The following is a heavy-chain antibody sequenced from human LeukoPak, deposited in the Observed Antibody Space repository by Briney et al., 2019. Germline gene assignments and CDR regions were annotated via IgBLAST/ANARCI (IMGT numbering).Heavy chain of an antibody. D-gene: IGHD6-13*01. Sequence: SETLSLTCTVSGGSISSGGYYWSWIRQPPGKGLEWIGYIYHSGSTYYNPSLKSRVTISVDRSKDQFSLKLSSVTAADTAVYYCARYRRSSSSWYDDYCYYMDVWGKGTTVTVSS. V-gene: IGHV4-30-2*01. J-gene: IGHJ6*03. CDR3: ARYRRSSSSWYDDYCYYMDV. CDR2: IYHSGST. CDR1: GGSISSGGYY.